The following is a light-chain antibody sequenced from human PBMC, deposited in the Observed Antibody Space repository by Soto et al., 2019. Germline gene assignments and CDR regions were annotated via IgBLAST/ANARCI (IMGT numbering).Light chain of an antibody. V-gene: IGKV3-20*01. Sequence: EIVLTQSPGTLSLSPGERATLSCRASQSVSSSYLAWYQQKPGQAPRLLIYGASSRATGIPDRFSGSASGTDFTLTSSRLEPEDFAVYYCQQYGSSPLTFGGGTKVEIK. J-gene: IGKJ4*01. CDR3: QQYGSSPLT. CDR1: QSVSSSY. CDR2: GAS.